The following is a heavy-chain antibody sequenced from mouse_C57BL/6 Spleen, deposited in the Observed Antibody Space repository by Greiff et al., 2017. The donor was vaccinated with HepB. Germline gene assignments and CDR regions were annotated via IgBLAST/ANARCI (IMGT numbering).Heavy chain of an antibody. CDR2: IWRGGST. V-gene: IGHV2-5*01. Sequence: QVQLQQSGPGLVQPSQSLSITCTVSGFSLTSYGVHWVRQSPGKGLEWLGVIWRGGSTDYNAAFMSRLSITKDNSKSQVFFKMNSLQADDTAIYYCAKNNYYDYDGFAYWGQGTLVTASA. CDR3: AKNNYYDYDGFAY. J-gene: IGHJ3*01. CDR1: GFSLTSYG. D-gene: IGHD2-4*01.